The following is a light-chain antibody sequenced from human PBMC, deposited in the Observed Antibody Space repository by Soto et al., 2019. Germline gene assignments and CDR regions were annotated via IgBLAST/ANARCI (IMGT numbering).Light chain of an antibody. CDR2: SNN. V-gene: IGLV1-44*01. J-gene: IGLJ3*02. Sequence: QSVLTQPPSASGTPGQRVTISCSGSSSNIGSKTVNWYQQLPGTAPKVLIYSNNQRPSGVPDRFSGSKSGTSGSLAISGLQSEDEADYYCAAWDDPLNGWVFGGGTKLTVL. CDR3: AAWDDPLNGWV. CDR1: SSNIGSKT.